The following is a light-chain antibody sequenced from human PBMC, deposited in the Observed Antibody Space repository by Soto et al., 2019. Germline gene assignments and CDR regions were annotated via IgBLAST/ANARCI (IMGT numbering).Light chain of an antibody. CDR3: AGWDDSLHGLL. CDR1: SSNIGTNC. Sequence: QSVLTQPPSASGTPGQRVTISRSGGSSNIGTNCVYWYQQLPGTAPKLLIYRNNLRPSGVPDRFSASKSGTSASLAISGLRSEDEGDYFCAGWDDSLHGLLFGAGTKVTVL. V-gene: IGLV1-47*01. J-gene: IGLJ1*01. CDR2: RNN.